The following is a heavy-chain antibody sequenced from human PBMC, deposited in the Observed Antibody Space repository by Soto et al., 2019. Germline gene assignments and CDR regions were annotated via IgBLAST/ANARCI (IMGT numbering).Heavy chain of an antibody. V-gene: IGHV4-31*03. Sequence: QVQLQESGPGLVKPSQTLSLTCTVSGGSISSGGYYWSWIRQHPGKGLEWIGYIYYSGSTYYNPSLKSRVNISVDTSKNQFSLKLSSVTAADTAVYYCARGGTMVRGVMAWFDPWGQGTLVTVSS. CDR1: GGSISSGGYY. CDR3: ARGGTMVRGVMAWFDP. J-gene: IGHJ5*02. CDR2: IYYSGST. D-gene: IGHD3-10*01.